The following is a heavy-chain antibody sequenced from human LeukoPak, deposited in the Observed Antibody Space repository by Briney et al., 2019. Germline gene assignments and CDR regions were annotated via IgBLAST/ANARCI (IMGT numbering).Heavy chain of an antibody. CDR1: GFTFSSYS. CDR3: VREIIRLGQDDYFDY. D-gene: IGHD3-3*02. Sequence: GGSLRLSCAASGFTFSSYSLNWVRQAPGKGLEWVSSITTSSSYIYYADSVKGRFTISRDNAKNSLSLQMNSLRAEDTAVYYCVREIIRLGQDDYFDYWGQGTLVTVSS. CDR2: ITTSSSYI. V-gene: IGHV3-21*01. J-gene: IGHJ4*02.